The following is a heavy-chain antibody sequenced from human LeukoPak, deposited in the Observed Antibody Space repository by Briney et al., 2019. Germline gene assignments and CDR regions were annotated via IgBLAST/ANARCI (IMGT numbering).Heavy chain of an antibody. CDR1: GGSFSGYY. CDR3: ARHSSMVRGVIWTFDY. J-gene: IGHJ4*02. Sequence: SSETLSLTCAVYGGSFSGYYWSWIRQPPGKGLEWIGEINHSGSTNYNPSLKSRVTISVDTSKNQFSLKLSSVTAADTAVYYCARHSSMVRGVIWTFDYWGQGTLVTVSS. V-gene: IGHV4-34*01. D-gene: IGHD3-10*01. CDR2: INHSGST.